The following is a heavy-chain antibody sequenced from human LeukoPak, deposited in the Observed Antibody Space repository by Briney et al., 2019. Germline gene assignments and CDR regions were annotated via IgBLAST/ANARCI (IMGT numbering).Heavy chain of an antibody. CDR2: IYASGNT. CDR1: GGSISSYY. CDR3: ARDRFPVAGAHFDY. V-gene: IGHV4-4*07. D-gene: IGHD6-19*01. Sequence: SETLSLTCTVSGGSISSYYWSWVRQPAGKGLEWIGRIYASGNTNYNPSLKGRVTMTVDTSKNQFSLNLSSVTAADTAVYYCARDRFPVAGAHFDYWGQGNLVTVSS. J-gene: IGHJ4*02.